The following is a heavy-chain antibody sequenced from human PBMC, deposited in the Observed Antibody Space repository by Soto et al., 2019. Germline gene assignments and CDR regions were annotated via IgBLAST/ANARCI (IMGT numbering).Heavy chain of an antibody. J-gene: IGHJ4*02. CDR1: GGTFSRYA. CDR2: IIPIFGTA. V-gene: IGHV1-69*01. D-gene: IGHD3-22*01. CDR3: ARQFDYDSSGYYYAY. Sequence: QVQLVQSGAEVKKPASSVKVSCKASGGTFSRYAISWVRQAPGQGLEWMGGIIPIFGTANYAQKFQGRVTITADESTSTAYRELSSLRSEDTAVYYCARQFDYDSSGYYYAYWDQGTLVTVSS.